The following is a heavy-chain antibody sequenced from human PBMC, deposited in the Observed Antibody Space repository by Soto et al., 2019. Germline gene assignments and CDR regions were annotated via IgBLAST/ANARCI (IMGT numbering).Heavy chain of an antibody. J-gene: IGHJ6*03. CDR1: GFTFSSYW. V-gene: IGHV3-74*01. CDR3: ASRRGYYMDV. Sequence: GGSLRLSCAASGFTFSSYWMHWVRQAPGKGLVWVSRISSDGSSTSYADSVKGRFTISRDNAKNTLYLQMNSLRAEDTAVYYCASRRGYYMDVWGKGTTVTVSS. CDR2: ISSDGSST.